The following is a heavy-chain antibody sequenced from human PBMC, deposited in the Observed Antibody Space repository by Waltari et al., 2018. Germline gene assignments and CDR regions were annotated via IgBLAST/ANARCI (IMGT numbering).Heavy chain of an antibody. CDR1: GYSFTSYW. CDR3: ARQAAAGPFMEFNWFDP. CDR2: IYPGDSDT. J-gene: IGHJ5*02. D-gene: IGHD6-13*01. Sequence: EVQLVQSGAEVKKPGESLKISCKGSGYSFTSYWIGWVRQMPGKGLEWTGVIYPGDSDTRYSPSFQGQVTISADKSISTAYLQWSSLKASDTAMYYCARQAAAGPFMEFNWFDPWGQGTLVTVSS. V-gene: IGHV5-51*01.